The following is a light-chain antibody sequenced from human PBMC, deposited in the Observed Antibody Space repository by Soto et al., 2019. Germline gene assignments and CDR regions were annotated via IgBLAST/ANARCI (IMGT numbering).Light chain of an antibody. CDR1: SSNIGAGYD. V-gene: IGLV1-40*01. CDR3: QSYDSSLSGVV. J-gene: IGLJ2*01. Sequence: QSVLTQPPSVSGAPGQRVTISRTGSSSNIGAGYDVHWYQQLPGTAPKLLIYGNSNRPSGVPDRFSASKSGTSASLAITGLQAEDEADYYCQSYDSSLSGVVFGGGTKLTVL. CDR2: GNS.